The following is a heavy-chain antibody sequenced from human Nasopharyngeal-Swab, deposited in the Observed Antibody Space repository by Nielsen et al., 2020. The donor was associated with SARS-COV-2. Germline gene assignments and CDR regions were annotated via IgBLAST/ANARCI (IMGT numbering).Heavy chain of an antibody. V-gene: IGHV4-31*11. CDR3: ARVSGDWGYFDY. Sequence: SETLSLTCAVYGGSFSGYYWSWIRQHPGKGLEWIGYIYYSGSTYYNPSLKSRVTISVDTSKNQFSLKLSSVTAADTAVYYCARVSGDWGYFDYWGQGTLVTVSS. J-gene: IGHJ4*02. D-gene: IGHD2-21*02. CDR2: IYYSGST. CDR1: GGSFSGYY.